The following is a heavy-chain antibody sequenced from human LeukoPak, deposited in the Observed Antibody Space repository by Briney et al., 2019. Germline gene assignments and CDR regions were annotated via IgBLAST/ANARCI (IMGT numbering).Heavy chain of an antibody. CDR2: ISGSGGST. V-gene: IGHV3-23*01. CDR3: AKGPGYYILSRYNWFDP. CDR1: GFTFSSYA. Sequence: PGGSLRLSCAASGFTFSSYAMSWVRQAPGKGLEWVSAISGSGGSTYYADSVKGRFTISRDNSKNTLYLQMNSLRAEDTAVYYCAKGPGYYILSRYNWFDPWGQGTLVTVSS. J-gene: IGHJ5*02. D-gene: IGHD3-9*01.